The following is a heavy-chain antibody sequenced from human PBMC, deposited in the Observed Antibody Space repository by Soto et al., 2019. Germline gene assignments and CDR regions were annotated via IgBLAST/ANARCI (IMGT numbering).Heavy chain of an antibody. CDR1: GYTFTTYY. V-gene: IGHV1-46*01. CDR3: ARDPYCSGGSCYSEHAFDI. D-gene: IGHD2-15*01. Sequence: ASVKVSCKASGYTFTTYYIHWVRQAPGQGLEWMAIINPSSGSAGYAQKFQVRVTVTRDTPTSTVYMELSSLRSEDTAVYYCARDPYCSGGSCYSEHAFDIWGQGTMVTVSS. CDR2: INPSSGSA. J-gene: IGHJ3*02.